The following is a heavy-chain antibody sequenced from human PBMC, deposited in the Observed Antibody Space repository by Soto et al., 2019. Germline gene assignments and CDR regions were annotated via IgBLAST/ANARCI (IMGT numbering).Heavy chain of an antibody. Sequence: EVQLVESGGGLVKPGGSLRLSCAASGFTFSSYSMNWVRQAPGKGLEWVSSISSSSSYIYYADSVKGRFTISKDNAKNSLYLQMNSLRAEDTAVYYCARVRTPDCDFWSGYQTGADYWGQGTLVTVSS. CDR3: ARVRTPDCDFWSGYQTGADY. J-gene: IGHJ4*02. D-gene: IGHD3-3*01. V-gene: IGHV3-21*01. CDR1: GFTFSSYS. CDR2: ISSSSSYI.